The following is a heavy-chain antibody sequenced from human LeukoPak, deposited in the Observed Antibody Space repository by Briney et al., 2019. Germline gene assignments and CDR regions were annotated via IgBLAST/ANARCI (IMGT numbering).Heavy chain of an antibody. CDR3: TTRACHAGGCSSSFYYYYGLHF. J-gene: IGHJ6*02. D-gene: IGHD3-16*01. CDR2: IIPIVGTA. CDR1: GNSISNYA. Sequence: SVKVSCKASGNSISNYAVSWVRQAPGQGFEWMGGIIPIVGTADYAQKFQGRVTITADQSTSTTYMALSSPKSEDTATYYCTTRACHAGGCSSSFYYYYGLHFWGQGTTVSVSS. V-gene: IGHV1-69*01.